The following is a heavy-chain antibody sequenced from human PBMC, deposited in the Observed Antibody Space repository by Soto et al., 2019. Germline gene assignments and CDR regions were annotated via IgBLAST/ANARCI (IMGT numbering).Heavy chain of an antibody. Sequence: QVQLVQSGAEVKKPGASVKVSCKASGYIFNDYYMHWVRRAPGQGLEWMGWIKPNSGDTKYAQKFQDRVTMTRDTSISTAYMELSRLRSDDTAVYYCRRGEDRGEHFETWGQGTLVIVSS. D-gene: IGHD2-15*01. CDR3: RRGEDRGEHFET. V-gene: IGHV1-2*02. CDR1: GYIFNDYY. J-gene: IGHJ4*02. CDR2: IKPNSGDT.